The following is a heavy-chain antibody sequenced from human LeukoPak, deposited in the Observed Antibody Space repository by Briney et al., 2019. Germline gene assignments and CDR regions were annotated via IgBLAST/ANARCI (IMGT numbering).Heavy chain of an antibody. CDR2: ISSNGGST. CDR1: GFTFSSYA. CDR3: ARQVWFGELSP. Sequence: GSLRLSCGASGFTFSSYAMSLVRQAPGKGLEYVSAISSNGGSTYYANSVKGRFTISRDNSKNTLYLQMGSLRAEDMAVYYCARQVWFGELSPWGQGTLVTVSS. J-gene: IGHJ4*02. V-gene: IGHV3-64*01. D-gene: IGHD3-10*01.